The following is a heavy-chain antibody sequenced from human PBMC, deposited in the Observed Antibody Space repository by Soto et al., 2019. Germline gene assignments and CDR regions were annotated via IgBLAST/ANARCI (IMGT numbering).Heavy chain of an antibody. CDR2: IYKSTTT. D-gene: IGHD2-15*01. J-gene: IGHJ5*01. CDR3: ARGRYCLTGRCFPNWSDS. CDR1: GDSISTVDYF. Sequence: SETLSLTCSVSGDSISTVDYFWAWIRQPPGQALEYIGYIYKSTTTYYNPSFESRVAISLDTSKSQFSLTVTSVTAADTAVYFCARGRYCLTGRCFPNWSDSWGPGTLVTVSS. V-gene: IGHV4-30-4*01.